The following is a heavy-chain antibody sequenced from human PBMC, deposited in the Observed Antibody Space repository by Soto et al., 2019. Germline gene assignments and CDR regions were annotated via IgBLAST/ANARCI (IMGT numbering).Heavy chain of an antibody. V-gene: IGHV4-31*02. Sequence: TLSLTWMIYCGAITGAYYWNWIRQHPGKGLEWIGSIQYRGSTYYNPSLKTRITISLDRSNNQFSLNLSSVTAADTAVYYCARVRDSFGLEVGGQGTTVTVSS. D-gene: IGHD3-16*01. CDR3: ARVRDSFGLEV. CDR2: IQYRGST. J-gene: IGHJ6*02. CDR1: CGAITGAYY.